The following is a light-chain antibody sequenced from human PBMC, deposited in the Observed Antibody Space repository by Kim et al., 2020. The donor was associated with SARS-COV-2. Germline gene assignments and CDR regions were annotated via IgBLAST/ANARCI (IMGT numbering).Light chain of an antibody. CDR2: GVS. J-gene: IGKJ5*01. V-gene: IGKV3-20*01. Sequence: PGERATLSCRASQSLSSSYLAWYQQKSGQAPRLLIYGVSSRATGIPDRFSGGRSGTDFTLTISRLDPEDFAVYYCQQYGSSPHFGQGTRLEI. CDR1: QSLSSSY. CDR3: QQYGSSPH.